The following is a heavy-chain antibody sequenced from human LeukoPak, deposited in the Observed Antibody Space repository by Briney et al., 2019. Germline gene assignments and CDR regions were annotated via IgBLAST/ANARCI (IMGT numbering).Heavy chain of an antibody. CDR2: MNPNSGNT. CDR1: GYTFTSYD. V-gene: IGHV1-8*01. CDR3: ARGLGYYSSSWWGKNWFDP. D-gene: IGHD6-13*01. J-gene: IGHJ5*02. Sequence: ASVKVSCKASGYTFTSYDINWVRQATGQGLEWMGWMNPNSGNTGYAQKFQGRVTMTRNTPISTAYMELSSLRSEDTAVYYCARGLGYYSSSWWGKNWFDPWGQGTLVTVSS.